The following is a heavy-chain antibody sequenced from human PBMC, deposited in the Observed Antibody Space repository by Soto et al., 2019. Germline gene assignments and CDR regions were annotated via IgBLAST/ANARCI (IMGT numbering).Heavy chain of an antibody. CDR3: ARDRLVTEGYGMDX. CDR2: IYYSGST. J-gene: IGHJ6*02. V-gene: IGHV4-59*01. D-gene: IGHD2-15*01. CDR1: GGSISSYY. Sequence: AETLSLTCTVSGGSISSYYWSWIRQPPGKGLEWIVYIYYSGSTNYNPSLKSRVTISVDTSKKQFSLKLSSVTAADTAVYYCARDRLVTEGYGMDXWGQGTTVTVS.